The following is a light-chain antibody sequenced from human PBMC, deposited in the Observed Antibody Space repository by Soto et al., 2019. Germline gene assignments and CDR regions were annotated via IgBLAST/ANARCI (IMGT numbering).Light chain of an antibody. J-gene: IGKJ4*01. CDR3: QQCDDFIT. CDR2: EAS. Sequence: DIQMTQSTSYLSASVGDRVTITYQASQDIKNYLNWYQQKPGKAPKLLIYEASNLETGVPSRFSGSGSGRSFTFSISSLQPEDIATYYCQQCDDFITFGGGTRIEIK. V-gene: IGKV1-33*01. CDR1: QDIKNY.